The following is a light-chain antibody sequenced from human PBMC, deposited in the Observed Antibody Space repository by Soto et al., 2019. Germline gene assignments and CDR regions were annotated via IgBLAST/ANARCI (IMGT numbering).Light chain of an antibody. CDR1: QGIRND. V-gene: IGKV1-6*01. J-gene: IGKJ1*01. CDR3: LQDYNYPKT. Sequence: AIQMTQSPSSLSASVGDRVTITCRASQGIRNDLGWYQQKPGKAPKLLIYATSSLQSGVPSRFSGSGSGTDFTLTISSLQPEDFATYYCLQDYNYPKTFGQRTKVDIK. CDR2: ATS.